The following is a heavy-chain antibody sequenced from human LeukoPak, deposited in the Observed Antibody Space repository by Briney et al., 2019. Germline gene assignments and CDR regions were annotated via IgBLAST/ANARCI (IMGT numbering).Heavy chain of an antibody. CDR2: IWYDGSNK. J-gene: IGHJ6*02. Sequence: GGSLRLSCAASGFTFSSYGMHWVRQAPGKGLEWVAVIWYDGSNKYYADSVKGRFTISRDNSKNTPYLQMNSLRAEDTAVYYCARGGYCSGGSCSYYYYYGMDVWGQGTTVTVSS. D-gene: IGHD2-15*01. CDR3: ARGGYCSGGSCSYYYYYGMDV. V-gene: IGHV3-33*01. CDR1: GFTFSSYG.